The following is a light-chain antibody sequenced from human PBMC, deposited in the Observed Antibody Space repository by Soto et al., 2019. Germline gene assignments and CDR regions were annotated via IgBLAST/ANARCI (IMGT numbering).Light chain of an antibody. J-gene: IGKJ5*01. CDR2: DAS. V-gene: IGKV3-11*01. CDR1: QSVSSY. CDR3: QQRSNWPPIT. Sequence: EIVSTQSPATLSLSPGERATLSCRASQSVSSYLAWYQQKPGQAPRLLIYDASNRATVIPARFSGSGSGTAFTLTISSLEPEDFAVYYCQQRSNWPPITFGQGTRLEIK.